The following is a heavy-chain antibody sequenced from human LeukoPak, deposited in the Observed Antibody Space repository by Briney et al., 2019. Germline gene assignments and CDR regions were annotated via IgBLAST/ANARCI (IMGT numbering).Heavy chain of an antibody. D-gene: IGHD6-19*01. Sequence: SETLSLTCTVSGGSMGPYHWGWIRQPPGKGLEWTGYIYYSGSTNYNPSLKSRVTISVDTSKNQFSLKLSSVTAADTAIYYCAKAVSGRFDYWGQGTLVTVSS. CDR2: IYYSGST. V-gene: IGHV4-59*08. CDR1: GGSMGPYH. CDR3: AKAVSGRFDY. J-gene: IGHJ4*02.